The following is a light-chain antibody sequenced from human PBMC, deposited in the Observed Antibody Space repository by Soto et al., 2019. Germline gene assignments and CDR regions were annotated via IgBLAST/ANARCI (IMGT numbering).Light chain of an antibody. V-gene: IGLV2-8*01. Sequence: QSVLTQPPSAAGSPGQSVTISCTGTKSDIGVYDFVSWYQHHPGKAPRLIMYEVVQRPSGVPDRFSGSKSGNTASLTVSGLQAADEADYFCKSYAGSNTYVFGSGTKLTVL. CDR1: KSDIGVYDF. CDR2: EVV. CDR3: KSYAGSNTYV. J-gene: IGLJ1*01.